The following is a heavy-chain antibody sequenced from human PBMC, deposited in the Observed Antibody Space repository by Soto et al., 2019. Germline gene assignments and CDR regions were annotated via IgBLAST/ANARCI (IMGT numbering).Heavy chain of an antibody. J-gene: IGHJ1*01. D-gene: IGHD2-21*02. Sequence: YETLSLTCIVSGDCISSSSYYWGLIHHPPGKGLEWMGEIDYRVRTFYNPSFKSRVTISIDTLENQFSMKLSSVTSTDTPVYYCARQRPSVVTQAYLHPWGQRVRVTGS. V-gene: IGHV4-39*01. CDR1: GDCISSSSYY. CDR2: IDYRVRT. CDR3: ARQRPSVVTQAYLHP.